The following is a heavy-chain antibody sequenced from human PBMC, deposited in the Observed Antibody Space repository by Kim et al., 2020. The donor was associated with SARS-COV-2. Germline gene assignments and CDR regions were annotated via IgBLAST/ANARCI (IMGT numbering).Heavy chain of an antibody. CDR3: ARHVTYYDFWSGYYHMSMDV. Sequence: SETLSLTCTVSGGSISSYYWSWIRQPPGKGLEWIGYIYYSGSTNYNPSLKSRVTISVDTSKNQFSLKMSSVTAADTAVYYCARHVTYYDFWSGYYHMSMDVWGQGTTVTVSS. J-gene: IGHJ6*02. CDR2: IYYSGST. CDR1: GGSISSYY. D-gene: IGHD3-3*01. V-gene: IGHV4-59*01.